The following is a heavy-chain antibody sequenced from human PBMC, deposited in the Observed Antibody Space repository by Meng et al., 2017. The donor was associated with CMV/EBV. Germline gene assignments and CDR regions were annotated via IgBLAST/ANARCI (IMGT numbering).Heavy chain of an antibody. Sequence: TLTGYYMHWVRQAPGQGLEWMGWINPNSGGTNYAQKFQGRVTMTRDTSISTAYMELSRLRSDDTAVYYCARDGAPYGIAAAGGLLFDPWGQGTLAPSPQ. CDR1: TLTGYY. J-gene: IGHJ5*02. V-gene: IGHV1-2*02. CDR2: INPNSGGT. CDR3: ARDGAPYGIAAAGGLLFDP. D-gene: IGHD6-13*01.